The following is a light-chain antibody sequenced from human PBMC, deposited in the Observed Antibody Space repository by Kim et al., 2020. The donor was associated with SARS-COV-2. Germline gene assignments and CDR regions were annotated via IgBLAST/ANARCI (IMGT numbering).Light chain of an antibody. J-gene: IGLJ3*02. CDR1: KLADKY. Sequence: SYELTQPPSVSVSPGQTASITCSGDKLADKYACWYQQKPGQSPVLVIYQDSKRPSGIPERFSGSNSGNTATLTISGTQAMDEADYYCQAWDSSRVFGGGTQLTVL. CDR2: QDS. V-gene: IGLV3-1*01. CDR3: QAWDSSRV.